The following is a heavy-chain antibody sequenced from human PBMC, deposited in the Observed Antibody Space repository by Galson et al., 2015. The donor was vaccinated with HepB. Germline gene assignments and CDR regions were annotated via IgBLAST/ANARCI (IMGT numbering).Heavy chain of an antibody. CDR2: ISAYNGNT. Sequence: SVKVSCKASGYTFTSYGISWVRQAPGQGLEWMGWISAYNGNTNYAQQLQGRVTLTTDTSTSTAYMELRSLRSDDTAVYYCARHTASGSGSFYNFPDYWGQGTLVTVSS. V-gene: IGHV1-18*04. CDR3: ARHTASGSGSFYNFPDY. J-gene: IGHJ4*02. D-gene: IGHD3-10*01. CDR1: GYTFTSYG.